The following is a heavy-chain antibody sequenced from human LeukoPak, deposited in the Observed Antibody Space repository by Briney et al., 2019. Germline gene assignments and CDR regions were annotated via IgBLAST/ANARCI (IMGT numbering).Heavy chain of an antibody. J-gene: IGHJ4*02. V-gene: IGHV3-23*01. CDR2: DSGSGGST. CDR3: AKGSSGTAMVAYYFDY. Sequence: PGGSLRLSCAASGFTFSSYAMSWVRQAPGKGLEWVSADSGSGGSTYYADSVKGRFTISRDNSKNTLYLQMNSLRAEDPAVYYCAKGSSGTAMVAYYFDYWGQGTLVTVSS. D-gene: IGHD5-18*01. CDR1: GFTFSSYA.